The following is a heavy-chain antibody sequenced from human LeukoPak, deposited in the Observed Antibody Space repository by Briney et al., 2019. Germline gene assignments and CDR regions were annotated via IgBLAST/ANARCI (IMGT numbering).Heavy chain of an antibody. V-gene: IGHV1-69*04. J-gene: IGHJ2*01. Sequence: ASVTVSCKASGGTFSSYAISWVRQAPGQGLEWMGRIIPILGIPNYAQKFQGRVTITADKSTTTAYMELSSLRSEDTAVYYCATEAIVVVTARDYWYFDLWGRGTLVTVSS. CDR1: GGTFSSYA. CDR2: IIPILGIP. CDR3: ATEAIVVVTARDYWYFDL. D-gene: IGHD2-21*02.